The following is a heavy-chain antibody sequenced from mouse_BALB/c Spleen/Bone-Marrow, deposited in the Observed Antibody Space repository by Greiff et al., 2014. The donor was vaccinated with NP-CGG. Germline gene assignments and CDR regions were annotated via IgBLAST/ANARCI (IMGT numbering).Heavy chain of an antibody. CDR2: ISYDGSN. CDR3: ASGNYFNFDY. J-gene: IGHJ2*01. D-gene: IGHD2-1*01. CDR1: GYSITSGYY. V-gene: IGHV3-6*02. Sequence: EVQLVESGPGLVKPSQSLSLTCSVTGYSITSGYYWNWIRQFPGNKLEWMGYISYDGSNNYNPSLKNRISITRDTSKNQFFLKLNSVTTEDTATYYCASGNYFNFDYWGQGTTLTVSS.